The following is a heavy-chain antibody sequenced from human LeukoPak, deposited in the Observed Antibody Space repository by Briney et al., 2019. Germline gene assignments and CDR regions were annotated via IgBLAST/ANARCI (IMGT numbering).Heavy chain of an antibody. V-gene: IGHV4-59*08. D-gene: IGHD3-16*01. Sequence: PSETLSLTCTVSGASISPDSWTWIRQPPGKGLEWIVSLHYSGVAFHNPSLESRVTISVDTSKNQFSLKLSSVTAAETAVYYCAGGVPFYYYYMDVWGKGNTVTVSS. J-gene: IGHJ6*03. CDR3: AGGVPFYYYYMDV. CDR2: LHYSGVA. CDR1: GASISPDS.